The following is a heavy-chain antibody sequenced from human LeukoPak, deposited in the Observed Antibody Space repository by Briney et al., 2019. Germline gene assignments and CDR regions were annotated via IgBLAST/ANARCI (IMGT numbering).Heavy chain of an antibody. J-gene: IGHJ4*02. CDR3: ARQDNDYPYYFDY. CDR2: IHYSGST. V-gene: IGHV4-59*08. Sequence: SETLSLTCTVSGGSISGFYWSWLRQPPGKGLEWIGYIHYSGSTNYNPSLKSRVTISVDTSKNQFSLKLNSVTAADTAVYYCARQDNDYPYYFDYWGQGTLVTVSS. CDR1: GGSISGFY. D-gene: IGHD4-11*01.